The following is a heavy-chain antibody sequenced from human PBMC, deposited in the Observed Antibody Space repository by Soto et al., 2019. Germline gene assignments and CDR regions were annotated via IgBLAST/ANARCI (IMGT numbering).Heavy chain of an antibody. V-gene: IGHV3-74*01. CDR3: AVAVAGPTAIGY. CDR2: INSDGSRI. D-gene: IGHD6-19*01. Sequence: GSLRLSCAASGFTFSSYWMHWVRQAPGKGLVWVSRINSDGSRISYADSVKGRFTISRDNAKNTLYLQMNSLRAEDTAVYYCAVAVAGPTAIGYWGQGTLVTVSS. J-gene: IGHJ4*02. CDR1: GFTFSSYW.